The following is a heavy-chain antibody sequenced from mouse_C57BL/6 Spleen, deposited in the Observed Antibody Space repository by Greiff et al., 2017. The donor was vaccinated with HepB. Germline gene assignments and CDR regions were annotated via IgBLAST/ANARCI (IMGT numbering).Heavy chain of an antibody. Sequence: VQLQQPGAELVKPGASVKLSCKASGYTFTSYWMQWVKQRPGQGLEWIGEIDPSDSYTNYNQKFKGKATLTVDTSSSTAYMQLSSLTSEDSAVYYCARWETAQATYFDYWGQGTTLTVSS. D-gene: IGHD3-2*02. CDR2: IDPSDSYT. CDR1: GYTFTSYW. CDR3: ARWETAQATYFDY. V-gene: IGHV1-50*01. J-gene: IGHJ2*01.